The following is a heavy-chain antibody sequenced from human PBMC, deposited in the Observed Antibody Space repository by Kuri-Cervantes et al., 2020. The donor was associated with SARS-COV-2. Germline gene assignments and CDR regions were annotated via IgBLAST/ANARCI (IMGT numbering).Heavy chain of an antibody. D-gene: IGHD2-2*01. CDR3: ARGTLGYCSSTSCQLDI. J-gene: IGHJ3*02. Sequence: SVQVSCKASGGTFSSYAISWLRQAPGQGREWMGRIIPILGTANYAQKFQGRVTITADKSTSTAYMELSSLRSEDTAVYYCARGTLGYCSSTSCQLDIWGQGTMVTDSS. CDR1: GGTFSSYA. V-gene: IGHV1-69*04. CDR2: IIPILGTA.